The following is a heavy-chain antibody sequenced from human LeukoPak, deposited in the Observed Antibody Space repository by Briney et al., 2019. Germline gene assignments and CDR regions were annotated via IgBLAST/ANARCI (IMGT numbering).Heavy chain of an antibody. Sequence: ASVKVSCKASGYTFTGYYMHWVRQAPGQGLEWMGWINPNSGGTNYAQKFQGWVTMTRDTSISTAYMELSRLRSDDTAVYYCATASVGSRAGFDPWGQGTLVTVSS. CDR1: GYTFTGYY. CDR3: ATASVGSRAGFDP. CDR2: INPNSGGT. V-gene: IGHV1-2*04. J-gene: IGHJ5*02. D-gene: IGHD1-26*01.